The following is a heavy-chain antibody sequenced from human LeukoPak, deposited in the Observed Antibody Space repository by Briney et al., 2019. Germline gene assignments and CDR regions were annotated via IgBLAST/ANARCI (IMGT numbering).Heavy chain of an antibody. CDR1: GFTFSSYA. V-gene: IGHV3-23*01. D-gene: IGHD6-19*01. CDR3: ARAVAGYHYYGMDV. J-gene: IGHJ6*02. Sequence: SGGSLRLSCAASGFTFSSYAMSWVRQAPGKGLELVSAISGSGGSTYYADSVKGRLTISRDNSKNTLNLQMNSLRPEDTAVYYCARAVAGYHYYGMDVWGQGTTVTVSS. CDR2: ISGSGGST.